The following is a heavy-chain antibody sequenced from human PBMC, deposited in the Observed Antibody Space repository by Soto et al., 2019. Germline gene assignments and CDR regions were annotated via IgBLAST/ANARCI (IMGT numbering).Heavy chain of an antibody. CDR2: IKQDGSDK. D-gene: IGHD3-10*01. V-gene: IGHV3-7*05. J-gene: IGHJ4*02. CDR1: GFSFSSYW. Sequence: SGGSLRLSCAASGFSFSSYWMSWVRQAPGKGLEWVANIKQDGSDKYRVDSVKGRFTISRDNAKNSLYLQMNSLRADDTAVYYCARAGSVDWIFDYWGQGALVTVSS. CDR3: ARAGSVDWIFDY.